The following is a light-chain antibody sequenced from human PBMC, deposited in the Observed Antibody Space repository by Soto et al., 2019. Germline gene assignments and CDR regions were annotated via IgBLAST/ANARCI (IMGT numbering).Light chain of an antibody. CDR2: DVS. J-gene: IGLJ2*01. Sequence: ALTQPASVSGSPGQSITISCTGTSSDGGGYNYLSWYQHHPGKAPKLIIYDVSNRPSGVSNRFSGSKSGNTASLTISGLQAEDEADYYCSSYTSSNIPVFGGGTQLTVL. CDR1: SSDGGGYNY. V-gene: IGLV2-14*03. CDR3: SSYTSSNIPV.